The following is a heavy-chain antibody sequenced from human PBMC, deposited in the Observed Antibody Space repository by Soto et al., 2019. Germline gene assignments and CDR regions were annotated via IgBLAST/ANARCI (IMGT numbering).Heavy chain of an antibody. CDR2: IIPIFGTA. CDR1: GGTFSSYA. J-gene: IGHJ4*02. V-gene: IGHV1-69*13. D-gene: IGHD5-12*01. Sequence: ASVKVSCKASGGTFSSYAISWVRQAPGQGLEWMGGIIPIFGTANYAQKFQGRVTITADESTSTAYMELSSLRSEDTAVYYCARGDGYNSDFDYWGQGTLVAVSS. CDR3: ARGDGYNSDFDY.